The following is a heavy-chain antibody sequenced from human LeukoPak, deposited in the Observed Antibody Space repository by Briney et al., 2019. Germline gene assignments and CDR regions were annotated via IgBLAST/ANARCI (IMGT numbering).Heavy chain of an antibody. Sequence: ASVKVSCKASGYTFTSYYMHWVRQAPGQGLEWMGIINPSGGSTSYAQKFQGRVTMTRDMSTSTVYTELSSLRSEDTAVYYCARGAYYYGSGSYYAGFDIWGQGTMVTVSS. CDR1: GYTFTSYY. CDR2: INPSGGST. V-gene: IGHV1-46*01. J-gene: IGHJ3*02. D-gene: IGHD3-10*01. CDR3: ARGAYYYGSGSYYAGFDI.